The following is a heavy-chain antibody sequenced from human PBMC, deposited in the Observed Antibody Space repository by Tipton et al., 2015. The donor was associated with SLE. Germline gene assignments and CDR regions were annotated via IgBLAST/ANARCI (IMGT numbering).Heavy chain of an antibody. Sequence: TLSLTCTVSVGSISSHYWSWIRQPPGKGLEWIGYIYYSGSTNYNPSLKSRVTISVETSKNQFSLKLSSVTAADSAVYYCARDIAAAGHGLFDYWGQRPLVTVSS. D-gene: IGHD6-13*01. J-gene: IGHJ4*02. CDR2: IYYSGST. CDR3: ARDIAAAGHGLFDY. CDR1: VGSISSHY. V-gene: IGHV4-59*11.